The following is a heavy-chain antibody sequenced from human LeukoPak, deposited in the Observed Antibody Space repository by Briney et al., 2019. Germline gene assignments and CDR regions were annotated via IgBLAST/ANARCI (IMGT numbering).Heavy chain of an antibody. CDR3: VRGGTTSYDY. D-gene: IGHD1-7*01. V-gene: IGHV3-7*01. CDR1: GFTVSSYE. J-gene: IGHJ4*02. Sequence: GGSLRLSCAASGFTVSSYEMNWVRQAPGKGLEWVANIKQDESEKYYVDSVKGRFTISRDNAKNSVYLQMNSLRGEDTAVYYCVRGGTTSYDYWGQGTLVTVSS. CDR2: IKQDESEK.